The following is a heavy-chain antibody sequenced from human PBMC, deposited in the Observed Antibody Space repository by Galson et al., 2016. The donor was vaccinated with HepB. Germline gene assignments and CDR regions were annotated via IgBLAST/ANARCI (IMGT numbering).Heavy chain of an antibody. D-gene: IGHD2-2*01. CDR3: ARDLLHFVLVPAAGTFDI. Sequence: SLRLSCAASGFTFSSYWMSWVRQAPGKGLEWVANIKQDGSEKFYVDSVKGRFIISRDNAKNSLYLQLNSLRAEDTAVYYCARDLLHFVLVPAAGTFDIWGQGTMVTVSS. CDR1: GFTFSSYW. V-gene: IGHV3-7*01. CDR2: IKQDGSEK. J-gene: IGHJ3*02.